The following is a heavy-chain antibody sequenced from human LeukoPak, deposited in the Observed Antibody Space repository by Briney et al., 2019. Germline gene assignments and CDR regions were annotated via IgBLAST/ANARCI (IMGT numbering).Heavy chain of an antibody. D-gene: IGHD3-22*01. CDR1: GGSISSYY. J-gene: IGHJ4*02. CDR3: ARHTPYYYDSSGYSELDY. Sequence: SETLSLTCTVSGGSISSYYWSWIRQPPGKGLEWIGYIYYSGSTNYNPSLKSRVTISVDTSKNQFSLKLSSVTTADTAVYYCARHTPYYYDSSGYSELDYWGQGTLVTVSS. V-gene: IGHV4-59*08. CDR2: IYYSGST.